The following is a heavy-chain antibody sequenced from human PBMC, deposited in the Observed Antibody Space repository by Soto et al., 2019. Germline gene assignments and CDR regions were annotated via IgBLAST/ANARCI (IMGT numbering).Heavy chain of an antibody. V-gene: IGHV4-34*01. CDR1: GGSFSGYY. Sequence: SETLSLTSAVYGGSFSGYYWSWIRQPPEKGLKWIGEINHSGSTNYNPSIKSRVTISVDTSKNQFSLKLSSVTAADTAVYYCARERLYYDILTGYYKGPNWFDPWGQGTLVTVSS. CDR2: INHSGST. J-gene: IGHJ5*02. CDR3: ARERLYYDILTGYYKGPNWFDP. D-gene: IGHD3-9*01.